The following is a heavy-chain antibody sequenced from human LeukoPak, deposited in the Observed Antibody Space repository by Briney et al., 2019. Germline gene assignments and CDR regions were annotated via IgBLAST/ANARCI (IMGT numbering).Heavy chain of an antibody. J-gene: IGHJ3*02. D-gene: IGHD1-14*01. V-gene: IGHV1-18*01. Sequence: ASVKVSCKASGYTFTSYGISWVRQAPGQGLEWMGWISAYNGNTNYAQELQGRVTMTTDTSTSTAYMELRSLRSDDTAVYYCAGQLTGPDAFDIWGQGTMVTVSS. CDR2: ISAYNGNT. CDR3: AGQLTGPDAFDI. CDR1: GYTFTSYG.